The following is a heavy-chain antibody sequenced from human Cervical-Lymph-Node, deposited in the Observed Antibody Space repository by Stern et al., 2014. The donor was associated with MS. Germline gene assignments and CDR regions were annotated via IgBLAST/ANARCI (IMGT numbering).Heavy chain of an antibody. V-gene: IGHV5-51*01. CDR2: IYPGDSET. CDR3: ARQTTAWASDV. Sequence: EVQLVESGAELIRPGESLKISCKGSGYKFSIYWIAWVRQVPGQGLEWMVIIYPGDSETRYSPSFQGQVTMSADKSTSTAYLQWSSLNASDTAMYFCARQTTAWASDVWGQGTLVTVSS. D-gene: IGHD1-14*01. CDR1: GYKFSIYW. J-gene: IGHJ4*02.